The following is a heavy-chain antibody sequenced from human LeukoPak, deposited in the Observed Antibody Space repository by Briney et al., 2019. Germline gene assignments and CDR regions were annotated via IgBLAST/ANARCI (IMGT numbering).Heavy chain of an antibody. Sequence: PGGSLRLSCAVSGFTFSSSYMNWVRQAPGKGLEWVANIKQDGSEKYYVDSVKGRFTISRDNAQNSLYLQMNSLRAEDTAVYYCARVGLGVTKFFDYWGQGTLVTVSS. CDR1: GFTFSSSY. CDR2: IKQDGSEK. V-gene: IGHV3-7*01. D-gene: IGHD4-17*01. CDR3: ARVGLGVTKFFDY. J-gene: IGHJ4*02.